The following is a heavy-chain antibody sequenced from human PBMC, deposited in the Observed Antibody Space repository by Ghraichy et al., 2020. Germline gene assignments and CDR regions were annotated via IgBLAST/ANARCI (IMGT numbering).Heavy chain of an antibody. V-gene: IGHV4-4*02. CDR2: IYHSGST. CDR1: GDSIISTNW. J-gene: IGHJ6*01. CDR3: ARDLVDYYYFGMDV. D-gene: IGHD3-10*01. Sequence: SETLSLTCTVSGDSIISTNWWSWVRQPPGKGLEWIGGIYHSGSTDSNPSLKSRITISVDKSKNQFSLKLTSVTAADTAVYYCARDLVDYYYFGMDVWGPGTTVTVSA.